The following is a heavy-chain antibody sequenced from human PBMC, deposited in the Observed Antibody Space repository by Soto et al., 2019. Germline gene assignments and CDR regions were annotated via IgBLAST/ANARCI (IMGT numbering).Heavy chain of an antibody. D-gene: IGHD3-22*01. CDR2: ISAYNGNT. CDR1: GYTFTSYG. Sequence: ASVKVSCKASGYTFTSYGISWVRQAPGQGLEWMGWISAYNGNTNYAQKLQGRVTMTTDTSTSTAYMELRSLRSDDTAVYYCARDISYYDSSGYSHWFDPWGQGTLVTVSS. CDR3: ARDISYYDSSGYSHWFDP. V-gene: IGHV1-18*04. J-gene: IGHJ5*02.